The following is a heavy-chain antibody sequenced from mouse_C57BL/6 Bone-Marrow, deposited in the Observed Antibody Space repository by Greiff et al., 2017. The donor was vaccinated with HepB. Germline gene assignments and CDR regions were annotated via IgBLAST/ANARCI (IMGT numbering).Heavy chain of an antibody. D-gene: IGHD1-1*01. CDR3: ARLSSHWYFDV. J-gene: IGHJ1*03. Sequence: EVKLVESGGGLVKPGGSLKLSCAASGFTFSSYTMSWVRQTPEKRLEWVATISGGGGNTYYPDSVKGRFTISRDNAKNTLYLQMSSLRSEDTALYYCARLSSHWYFDVWGTGTTVTVSS. V-gene: IGHV5-9*01. CDR1: GFTFSSYT. CDR2: ISGGGGNT.